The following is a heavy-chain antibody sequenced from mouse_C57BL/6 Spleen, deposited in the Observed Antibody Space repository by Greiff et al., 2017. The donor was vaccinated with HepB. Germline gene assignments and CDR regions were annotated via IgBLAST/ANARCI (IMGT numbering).Heavy chain of an antibody. V-gene: IGHV1-50*01. J-gene: IGHJ2*01. D-gene: IGHD2-1*01. CDR1: GYTFTSYW. CDR2: IDPSDSYT. CDR3: ARSLPPFDY. Sequence: QVQLQQPGAELVKPGASVKLSCKASGYTFTSYWMQWVKQRPGQGLEWIGEIDPSDSYTNYNQKFQGKATLTVDTSSSTAYMQLSSLTSEDSAVYYCARSLPPFDYWGQGTTLTVSS.